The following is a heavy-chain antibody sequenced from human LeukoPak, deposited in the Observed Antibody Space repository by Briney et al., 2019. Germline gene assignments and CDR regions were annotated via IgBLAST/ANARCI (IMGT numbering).Heavy chain of an antibody. Sequence: ASVKVSCKASGGTFSSYAISWVRQAPGQGLEWMGGIIPIFGTANYAQKFQGRVTITADKSTSTAYMELSSLRSEDTAVYYCARGPPELELTIYYYYYYMDVWGKGTTVTVSS. CDR2: IIPIFGTA. CDR3: ARGPPELELTIYYYYYYMDV. D-gene: IGHD1-7*01. CDR1: GGTFSSYA. V-gene: IGHV1-69*06. J-gene: IGHJ6*03.